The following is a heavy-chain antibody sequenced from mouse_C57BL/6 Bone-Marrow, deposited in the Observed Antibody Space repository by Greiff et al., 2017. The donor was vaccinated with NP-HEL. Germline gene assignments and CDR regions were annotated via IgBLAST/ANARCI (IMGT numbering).Heavy chain of an antibody. CDR1: GYTFTSYW. J-gene: IGHJ2*01. Sequence: QVQLQQPGAELVKPGASVKLSCKASGYTFTSYWMQWVKQRPGQGLEWIGEIDPSDSYTNYNQKFKGKATLTVDTSSSTAYMQLSSLTSEDSAVYYCARGVYDGYYVGDYWGHGTTLTVSS. D-gene: IGHD2-3*01. CDR2: IDPSDSYT. V-gene: IGHV1-50*01. CDR3: ARGVYDGYYVGDY.